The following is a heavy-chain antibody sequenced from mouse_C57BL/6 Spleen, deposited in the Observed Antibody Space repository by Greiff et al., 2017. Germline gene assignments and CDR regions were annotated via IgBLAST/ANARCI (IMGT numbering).Heavy chain of an antibody. CDR1: GYTFTSYW. J-gene: IGHJ4*01. D-gene: IGHD4-1*01. CDR2: INPSNGGT. CDR3: ARPRTGTEAMDY. Sequence: QVQLQQSGTELVKPGASVKLSCKASGYTFTSYWMHWVKQRPGQGLEWIGNINPSNGGTNYNEKFKSKATLTVDKSSSTAYMQLSSLTSEDSAVYYCARPRTGTEAMDYWGQGTSVTVSS. V-gene: IGHV1-53*01.